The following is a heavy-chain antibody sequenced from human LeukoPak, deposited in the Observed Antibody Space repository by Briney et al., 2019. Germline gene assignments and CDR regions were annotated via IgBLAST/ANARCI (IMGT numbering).Heavy chain of an antibody. CDR1: GGSISSSNW. Sequence: SETLSLTCAVSGGSISSSNWWSWVRQPPGKGLEWIGEIYHSGSTNYNPSLKSRVTISVDKSKNQFSLKLSSVTAADTAVYYCASSSLLWFGEAYDPWGQGTLVTVSS. D-gene: IGHD3-10*01. V-gene: IGHV4-4*02. CDR3: ASSSLLWFGEAYDP. CDR2: IYHSGST. J-gene: IGHJ5*02.